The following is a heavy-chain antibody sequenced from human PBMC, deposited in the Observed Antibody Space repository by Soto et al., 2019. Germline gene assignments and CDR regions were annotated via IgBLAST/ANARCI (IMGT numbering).Heavy chain of an antibody. CDR3: GYYYGSGRRGYYYYYGMDV. Sequence: ASVKVSCKVSGSTLTELSIHWVRQAPGKGLEWMGGFDPEDGSTMYAQRFQGRLTMTEDTSTDTAYMELSSLRSEDTAVYYCGYYYGSGRRGYYYYYGMDVWGQGTTVTVSS. D-gene: IGHD3-10*01. V-gene: IGHV1-24*01. CDR2: FDPEDGST. J-gene: IGHJ6*02. CDR1: GSTLTELS.